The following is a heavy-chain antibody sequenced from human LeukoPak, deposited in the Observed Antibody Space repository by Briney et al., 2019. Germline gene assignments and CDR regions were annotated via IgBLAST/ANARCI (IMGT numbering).Heavy chain of an antibody. CDR2: IYSGGST. V-gene: IGHV3-53*01. D-gene: IGHD3-22*01. CDR1: GFTVSSNY. Sequence: PGRSLRLSCAASGFTVSSNYMSWVRQAPGKGLEWVSVIYSGGSTYYADSVKGRFTISRDHSKNTLYLQMNSLRAEDTAVYYCARDSAYDSSAWGQGTLVTVSS. CDR3: ARDSAYDSSA. J-gene: IGHJ5*02.